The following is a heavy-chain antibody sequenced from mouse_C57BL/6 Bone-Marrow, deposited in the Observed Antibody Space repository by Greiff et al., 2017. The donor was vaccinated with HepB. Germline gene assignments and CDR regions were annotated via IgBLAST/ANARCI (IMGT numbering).Heavy chain of an antibody. CDR3: TRDYYGHWYFDV. V-gene: IGHV5-9-1*02. Sequence: EVQLQESGEGLVKPGGSLKLSCAASGFTFSSYAMSWVRQTPEKRLEWVAYISSGGDYIYYADTVKGRFTISRDNARNTLYLQMSSLKSEDTAMYYCTRDYYGHWYFDVWGTGATVTVSS. D-gene: IGHD1-1*01. CDR1: GFTFSSYA. CDR2: ISSGGDYI. J-gene: IGHJ1*03.